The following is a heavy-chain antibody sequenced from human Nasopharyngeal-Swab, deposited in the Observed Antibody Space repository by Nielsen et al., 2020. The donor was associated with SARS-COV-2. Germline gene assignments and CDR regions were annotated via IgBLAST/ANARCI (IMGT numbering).Heavy chain of an antibody. CDR3: AKFSCDSSDCPLNH. V-gene: IGHV3-23*01. Sequence: GESLKISCAASGFTFSSYAMSWVRQAPGKGLEWVSSITGRGDRTYYADSVRGRFVISRDASTNTLFLQMSSLRADDTALYYCAKFSCDSSDCPLNHWGLGTLVTVSS. CDR2: ITGRGDRT. D-gene: IGHD3-22*01. J-gene: IGHJ1*01. CDR1: GFTFSSYA.